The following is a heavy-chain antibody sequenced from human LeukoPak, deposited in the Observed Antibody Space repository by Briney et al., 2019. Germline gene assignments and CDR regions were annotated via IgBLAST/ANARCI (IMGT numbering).Heavy chain of an antibody. CDR1: GFTFSNYW. CDR3: TRGYVGIDY. CDR2: MNQDGFQE. D-gene: IGHD5-12*01. J-gene: IGHJ4*02. Sequence: GGSLRLSCAASGFTFSNYWMVWVRQAPGKGLEWVANMNQDGFQEYYVDSVKGRFTISRDNAKSSMFLQMNSLRAEDTAVYYCTRGYVGIDYWGQGTLVTVSS. V-gene: IGHV3-7*04.